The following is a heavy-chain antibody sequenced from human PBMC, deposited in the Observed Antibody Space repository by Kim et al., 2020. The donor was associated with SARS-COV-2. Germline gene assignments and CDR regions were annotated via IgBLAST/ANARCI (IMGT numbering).Heavy chain of an antibody. D-gene: IGHD2-15*01. CDR1: GYTFTGYY. J-gene: IGHJ4*02. CDR3: ARDLAWGVADTSDFDF. CDR2: INPNSGGT. Sequence: ASVKVSCKASGYTFTGYYMHWVRQAPGQGLEWMGRINPNSGGTNYAQKFQGRVTMTRDTSISTAYMELSRLRSDDTAVYYCARDLAWGVADTSDFDFWGQGTLVTVSS. V-gene: IGHV1-2*06.